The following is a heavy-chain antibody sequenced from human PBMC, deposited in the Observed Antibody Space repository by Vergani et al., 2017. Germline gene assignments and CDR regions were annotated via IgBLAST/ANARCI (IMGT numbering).Heavy chain of an antibody. CDR1: GYTFTTYD. V-gene: IGHV1-8*01. J-gene: IGHJ4*02. CDR3: VTGRGIY. CDR2: MNPNSGNT. D-gene: IGHD6-13*01. Sequence: QVQLVQSGAEVKKPGASVKVSCKASGYTFTTYDINWVRQATGQGLEWMGWMNPNSGNTGYAQKFQGRVTITRKTSITTAYMELSSLRSDDTAVYFCVTGRGIYWGQGTLVTVST.